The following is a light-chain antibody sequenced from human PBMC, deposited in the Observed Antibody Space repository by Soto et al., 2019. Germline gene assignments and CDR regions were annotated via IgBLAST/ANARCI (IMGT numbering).Light chain of an antibody. Sequence: QSVLAQPASVSGSPGQSITISCTGTISDVGDYNHVSWYQQHPGKAPKLMIYDVSNRPSGISNRFSGSKSGNTASLTISGLQAEDEADYCCSSFSRISNRVFGTGTKLTVL. J-gene: IGLJ1*01. CDR1: ISDVGDYNH. CDR3: SSFSRISNRV. V-gene: IGLV2-14*01. CDR2: DVS.